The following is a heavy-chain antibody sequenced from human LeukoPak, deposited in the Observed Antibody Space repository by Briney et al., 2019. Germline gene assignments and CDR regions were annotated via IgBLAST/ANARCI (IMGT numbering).Heavy chain of an antibody. D-gene: IGHD2-2*01. Sequence: GALRLSCAASGFTFSSYSMNWVRQAPGKGLEWVSSISSSSSYIYYADSVKGRFTISRDNAKNSLYPQMNSLRAEDTAVYYCASPREYQLLYFGYWGQGTLVTVSS. CDR2: ISSSSSYI. V-gene: IGHV3-21*01. CDR3: ASPREYQLLYFGY. J-gene: IGHJ4*02. CDR1: GFTFSSYS.